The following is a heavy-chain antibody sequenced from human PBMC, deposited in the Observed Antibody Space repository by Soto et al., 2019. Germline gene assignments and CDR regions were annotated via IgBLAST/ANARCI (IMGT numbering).Heavy chain of an antibody. Sequence: ASVKVSCKASGYTSTSYYMHWVRQAPGQGLEWMGIINPSGGSTSYAQKFQGRVTMTRDTSTSTVYMELSSLRSEDTAVYYCARRRDILTGYADDAFDIWAKGQWSPSPQ. CDR1: GYTSTSYY. D-gene: IGHD3-9*01. J-gene: IGHJ3*02. V-gene: IGHV1-46*01. CDR2: INPSGGST. CDR3: ARRRDILTGYADDAFDI.